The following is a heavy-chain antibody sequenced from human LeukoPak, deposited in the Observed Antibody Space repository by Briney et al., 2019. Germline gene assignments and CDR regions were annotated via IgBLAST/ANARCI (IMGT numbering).Heavy chain of an antibody. CDR2: ISYDGSNK. J-gene: IGHJ4*02. CDR1: GFTFSSYA. Sequence: GRSLRLSCAASGFTFSSYAMHWARQAPGKGLEWVAVISYDGSNKYYADSVKGRFTISRDDAKNSLYLQMNSLRAEDTAVYYCARVSPNTVTTLQYFDYWGQGTLVTVSS. CDR3: ARVSPNTVTTLQYFDY. V-gene: IGHV3-30*04. D-gene: IGHD4-17*01.